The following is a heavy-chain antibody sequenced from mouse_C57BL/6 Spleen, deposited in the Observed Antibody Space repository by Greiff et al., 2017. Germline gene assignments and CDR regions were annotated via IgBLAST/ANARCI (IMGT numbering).Heavy chain of an antibody. V-gene: IGHV1-64*01. CDR3: ARGYGSSLLVAY. CDR1: GYTFTSYW. CDR2: IHPNSGST. J-gene: IGHJ3*01. D-gene: IGHD1-1*01. Sequence: QVQLQQPGAELVKPGASVKLSCKASGYTFTSYWMHWVKQRPGQGLEWIGMIHPNSGSTNYNEKFKSKATLTVDKSSSTAYMQLSSLTSEDSAVYYCARGYGSSLLVAYWGQGTLVTVSA.